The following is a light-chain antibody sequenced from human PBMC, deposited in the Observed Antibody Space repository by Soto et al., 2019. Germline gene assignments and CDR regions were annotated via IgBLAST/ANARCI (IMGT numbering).Light chain of an antibody. CDR1: QSISSS. CDR3: QQYNSYWT. V-gene: IGKV1-5*03. Sequence: DIQMTQSPSTLSASVGDRVTITCRASQSISSSLAWYQQKPGKAPKLLIYKASSLESGVPSRFSGGGSGTEFTLTISSVQPDDFATDYCQQYNSYWTFGQGTKVEIK. J-gene: IGKJ1*01. CDR2: KAS.